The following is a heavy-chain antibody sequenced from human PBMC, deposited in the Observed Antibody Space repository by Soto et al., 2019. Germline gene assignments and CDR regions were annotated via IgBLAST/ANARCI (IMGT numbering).Heavy chain of an antibody. CDR2: ISGSGGST. Sequence: EVQLLESGGGLVQPGVSLRLSCAASGFTFSSYAMSWVRQAPGKGLEWVSAISGSGGSTYYADSVKGRFTISRDNSKNTLYLQMNSLRAEDTAVYYCAKRPSSGNRARRDPPDYWGKGTLVTVSS. D-gene: IGHD2-21*02. V-gene: IGHV3-23*01. CDR1: GFTFSSYA. J-gene: IGHJ4*02. CDR3: AKRPSSGNRARRDPPDY.